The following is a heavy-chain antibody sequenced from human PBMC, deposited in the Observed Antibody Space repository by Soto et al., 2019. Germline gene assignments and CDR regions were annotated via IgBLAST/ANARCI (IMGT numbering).Heavy chain of an antibody. CDR3: IAATDY. Sequence: GESLKISCAASGFTFSSYAMHWVRQAPGKGLEWVAVISYDGSNKYYADSVKGRFTISRDNSKNTLYLQMNSLRAEDTAVYYCIAATDYWGQGTLVTVSS. V-gene: IGHV3-30-3*01. D-gene: IGHD6-25*01. CDR2: ISYDGSNK. CDR1: GFTFSSYA. J-gene: IGHJ4*02.